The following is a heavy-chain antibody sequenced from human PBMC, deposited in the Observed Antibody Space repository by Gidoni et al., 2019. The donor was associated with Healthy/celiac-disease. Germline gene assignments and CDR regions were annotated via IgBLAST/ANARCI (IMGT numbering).Heavy chain of an antibody. CDR3: ARAKIRGGYDFGKAFDI. CDR2: IYNSGTT. V-gene: IGHV4-30-2*06. D-gene: IGHD3-3*01. Sequence: QLQLQESGSGLVKPSQTLSLTCTVSGGSINRGGYCWNWSRQSPGKGLEWSGNIYNSGTTSYNPSLKSRVTISLDRSKNHFSLMLTSVTATDTAVYYWARAKIRGGYDFGKAFDIWGQGTMVIVSS. J-gene: IGHJ3*02. CDR1: GGSINRGGYC.